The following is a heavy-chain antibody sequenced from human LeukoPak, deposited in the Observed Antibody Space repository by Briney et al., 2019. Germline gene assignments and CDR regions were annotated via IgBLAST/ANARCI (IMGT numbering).Heavy chain of an antibody. Sequence: PGRSLRLSCAASGFTFSSYAMHWVRQAPGKGLEWVAVISYDGSNKYYADSVKGRFTISRDNSKNTLYLQMNSLRAEDTAVYYCARDLGIVVVPAAHGDYWGQGTLVTVSS. D-gene: IGHD2-2*01. V-gene: IGHV3-30-3*01. CDR1: GFTFSSYA. CDR2: ISYDGSNK. CDR3: ARDLGIVVVPAAHGDY. J-gene: IGHJ4*02.